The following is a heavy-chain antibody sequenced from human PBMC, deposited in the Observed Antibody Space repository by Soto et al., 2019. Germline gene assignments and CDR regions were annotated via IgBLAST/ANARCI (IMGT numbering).Heavy chain of an antibody. D-gene: IGHD2-2*01. CDR1: GYTFTDYY. CDR3: AIRTGQLAIISEFDGDWFFEV. V-gene: IGHV1-2*02. CDR2: INPDSGGT. J-gene: IGHJ2*01. Sequence: ASVKVSCKASGYTFTDYYIRWVRQAPGQGLEWVGWINPDSGGTNLAQRFQGRVTMTSDTSINTAYMELSSLRSDDTAVYYCAIRTGQLAIISEFDGDWFFEVWGRGTLVTV.